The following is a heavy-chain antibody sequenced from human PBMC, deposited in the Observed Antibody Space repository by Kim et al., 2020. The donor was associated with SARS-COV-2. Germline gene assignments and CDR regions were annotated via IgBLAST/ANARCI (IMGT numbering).Heavy chain of an antibody. CDR1: GGSISSGSYY. J-gene: IGHJ4*02. CDR2: IYTSGST. CDR3: ARASGDTAMVVFDY. D-gene: IGHD5-18*01. V-gene: IGHV4-61*02. Sequence: SETLSLTCTVSGGSISSGSYYWSWIRQPAGKGLEWIGRIYTSGSTNYNPSLKSRVTISVDTSKNQFSLKLSSVTAADTAVYYCARASGDTAMVVFDYWGQGTLVTVSS.